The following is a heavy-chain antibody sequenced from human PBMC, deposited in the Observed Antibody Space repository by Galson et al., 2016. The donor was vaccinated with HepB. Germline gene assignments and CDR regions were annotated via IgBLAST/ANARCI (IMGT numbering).Heavy chain of an antibody. CDR2: ISCDGNNK. CDR3: ARDRLSSALDY. J-gene: IGHJ4*02. CDR1: GFTFSDHA. Sequence: SLRLSCAASGFTFSDHAMHWVRQAPGKGLEWVAVISCDGNNKFYGDSVKGRFTISRDNSKNTLYVQMNSLRVEDTAVYYCARDRLSSALDYWGQGTLVTVSS. D-gene: IGHD6-19*01. V-gene: IGHV3-30*04.